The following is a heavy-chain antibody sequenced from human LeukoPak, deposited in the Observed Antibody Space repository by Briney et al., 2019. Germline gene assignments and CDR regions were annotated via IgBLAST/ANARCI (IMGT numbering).Heavy chain of an antibody. CDR3: ARDRKWELLYYFDY. D-gene: IGHD1-26*01. CDR2: ISSSGTTI. V-gene: IGHV3-11*04. J-gene: IGHJ4*02. CDR1: GFTFTDFY. Sequence: GGSLRLSCAASGFTFTDFYMSWIRQAPGKGLEWVSYISSSGTTIYYADSVKGRFTISRDNSKNTLYLQMNSLRAEDTAVYYCARDRKWELLYYFDYWGQGTLVTVSS.